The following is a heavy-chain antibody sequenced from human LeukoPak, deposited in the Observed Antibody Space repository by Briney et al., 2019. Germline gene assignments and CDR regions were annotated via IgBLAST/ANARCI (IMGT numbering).Heavy chain of an antibody. CDR1: GFTFADYG. CDR2: LNWNAGYT. D-gene: IGHD6-19*01. CDR3: ARDPARGGWFNYGFDM. J-gene: IGHJ3*02. Sequence: GGSLRLSCQASGFTFADYGMTLVRLRPGKGREWVSSLNWNAGYTHYADSVKGRFTISRYNTKDSLYLQMKNLRAEDTALYYCARDPARGGWFNYGFDMWGQGTMVTVSS. V-gene: IGHV3-20*04.